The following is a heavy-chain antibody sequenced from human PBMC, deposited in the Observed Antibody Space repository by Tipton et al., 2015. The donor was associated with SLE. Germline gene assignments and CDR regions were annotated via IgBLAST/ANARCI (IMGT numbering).Heavy chain of an antibody. CDR3: ARGSITFGGLTNFDY. Sequence: TLSLTCTVSGGSISSHYWSWIRQPPGKGLEWIGYIYYSGSTNYNPSLKSRVTISVDTSKNQFSLKLSSVTAADTAVYYCARGSITFGGLTNFDYWGQGTLVTVSS. CDR2: IYYSGST. J-gene: IGHJ4*02. V-gene: IGHV4-59*11. D-gene: IGHD3-16*01. CDR1: GGSISSHY.